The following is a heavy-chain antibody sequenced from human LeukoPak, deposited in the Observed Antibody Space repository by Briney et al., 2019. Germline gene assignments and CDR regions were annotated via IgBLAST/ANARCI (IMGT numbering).Heavy chain of an antibody. D-gene: IGHD3-10*01. CDR2: IYYSGTT. CDR1: GASINTYY. CDR3: ARVLRPMASQYYFDY. J-gene: IGHJ4*02. V-gene: IGHV4-59*01. Sequence: PSETLSLTCTVSGASINTYYWSWIRQPPGKGLEWIGYIYYSGTTSYNPSLKTRVTISIDTSKNQFAMKLSSVTAADTAVYYCARVLRPMASQYYFDYWGQGTLVTVSS.